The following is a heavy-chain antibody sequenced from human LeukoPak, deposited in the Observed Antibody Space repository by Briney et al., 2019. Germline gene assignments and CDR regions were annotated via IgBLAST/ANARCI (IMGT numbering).Heavy chain of an antibody. CDR1: GYTFTSYG. CDR3: ARDLDIVVVRGALRHYGVDV. J-gene: IGHJ6*02. CDR2: ISAFNGNT. V-gene: IGHV1-18*01. D-gene: IGHD2-2*01. Sequence: ASVKVSCKASGYTFTSYGISWVRQAPGQGLEWMGWISAFNGNTNYAQKFQGRVTMSTDTSTSTAYMELRSLRTDDTAVYYCARDLDIVVVRGALRHYGVDVWGQGTTVTVCS.